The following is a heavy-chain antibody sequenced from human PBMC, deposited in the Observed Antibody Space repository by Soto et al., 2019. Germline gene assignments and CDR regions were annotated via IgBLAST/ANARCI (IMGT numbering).Heavy chain of an antibody. CDR3: GRGGSNSPNGMDV. Sequence: EVQLAESGGGLVQPGGSLRLSCAASGFTFSPYWMHWVRQAPGKGLVWVSRINPDGSSTNYADSVKGRFTISRDTATNTLYLQMNSLRAEDTAVYYCGRGGSNSPNGMDVWGQGTTVTVSS. V-gene: IGHV3-74*01. CDR1: GFTFSPYW. CDR2: INPDGSST. J-gene: IGHJ6*02. D-gene: IGHD4-4*01.